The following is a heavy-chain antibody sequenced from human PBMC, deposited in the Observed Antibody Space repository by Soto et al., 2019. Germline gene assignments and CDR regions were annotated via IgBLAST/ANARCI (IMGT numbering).Heavy chain of an antibody. D-gene: IGHD6-19*01. CDR3: ARGDSGWTHDEY. J-gene: IGHJ4*02. Sequence: QVQLVQSGAEVKKPGSSVKVSCKASGGTFSSYAISWVRQAPGQGLEWMGGIIPIFGTANYAQKFQGRVTITADESTSTAYVELCSRRSEDTAVYYCARGDSGWTHDEYWGQGTLVTVAS. V-gene: IGHV1-69*12. CDR2: IIPIFGTA. CDR1: GGTFSSYA.